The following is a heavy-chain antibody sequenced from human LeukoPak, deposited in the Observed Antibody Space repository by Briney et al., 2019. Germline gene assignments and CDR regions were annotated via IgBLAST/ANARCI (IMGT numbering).Heavy chain of an antibody. V-gene: IGHV1-8*01. CDR2: MNPNSGNT. Sequence: ASVKVSCKASGYTFTSYDINWVRQATGQGLEWMGWMNPNSGNTGYAQKFQGRVTMTRNTSISTAYMELSSLRSEDTAVYYCARKYGFWSGYYYYYGMDVWGQGTTVTVSS. J-gene: IGHJ6*02. CDR3: ARKYGFWSGYYYYYGMDV. D-gene: IGHD3-3*01. CDR1: GYTFTSYD.